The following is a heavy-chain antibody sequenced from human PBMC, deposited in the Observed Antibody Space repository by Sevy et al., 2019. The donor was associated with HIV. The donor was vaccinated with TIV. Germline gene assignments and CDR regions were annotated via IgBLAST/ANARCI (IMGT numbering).Heavy chain of an antibody. CDR2: LIENGVDT. V-gene: IGHV3-23*01. Sequence: GGCLRLSCAASGFTFNNYAMSWVRQPPGKGLEWVSGLIENGVDTYYADSVRGRFTISRDNSKNTLYLQMNSLRAEDTAIYYCVKDYMFAADWAPDSWGQGTLVTVSS. CDR3: VKDYMFAADWAPDS. J-gene: IGHJ4*02. D-gene: IGHD3-10*02. CDR1: GFTFNNYA.